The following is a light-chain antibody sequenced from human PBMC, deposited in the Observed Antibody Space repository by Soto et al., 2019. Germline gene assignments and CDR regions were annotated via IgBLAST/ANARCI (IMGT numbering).Light chain of an antibody. CDR1: QSIGRW. V-gene: IGKV1-5*01. Sequence: DIQMTQSPSTLSAFVGDRVTITCRASQSIGRWLAWYQQKPGKAPKLLIYDASSLESGVPSRFGGSGSGTEFTLTISSLQPDDFAIYYCQQYNSYSWTFGQGTKVDIK. J-gene: IGKJ1*01. CDR2: DAS. CDR3: QQYNSYSWT.